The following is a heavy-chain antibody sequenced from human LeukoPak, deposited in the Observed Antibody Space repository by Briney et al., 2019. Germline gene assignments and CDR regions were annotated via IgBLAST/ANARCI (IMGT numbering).Heavy chain of an antibody. CDR3: AGGWYLDNIYYYYGMDV. CDR1: GGSISSSSYY. J-gene: IGHJ6*02. Sequence: SETLSLTCTVSGGSISSSSYYWGWLRQPPGKGLEWIGSIYYSGSTYYNPSLKSRVTISVDTSKNQFSLKLSSVTAADTAVYYCAGGWYLDNIYYYYGMDVWGQGTTVTVSS. V-gene: IGHV4-39*01. D-gene: IGHD6-19*01. CDR2: IYYSGST.